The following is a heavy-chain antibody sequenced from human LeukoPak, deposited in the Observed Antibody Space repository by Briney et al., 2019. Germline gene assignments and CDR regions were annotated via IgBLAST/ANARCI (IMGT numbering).Heavy chain of an antibody. CDR1: GFIFNKHA. J-gene: IGHJ4*02. CDR2: LSGSGSST. CDR3: AKERDYGPADY. Sequence: QAGGSLRLSCVASGFIFNKHAMSWIRQDPGKGLEWVSGLSGSGSSTDYADSVKGRFTVSRDNSKNTLFLQMNSLRAEDTAIYYCAKERDYGPADYWGQGTLVTVSS. V-gene: IGHV3-23*01. D-gene: IGHD4/OR15-4a*01.